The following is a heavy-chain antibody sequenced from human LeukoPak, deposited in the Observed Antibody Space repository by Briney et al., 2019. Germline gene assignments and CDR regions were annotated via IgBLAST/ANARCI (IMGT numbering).Heavy chain of an antibody. CDR1: GFTFSSFT. J-gene: IGHJ4*02. D-gene: IGHD3-10*01. CDR2: ISGSGGRT. Sequence: GGSLRLSCAASGFTFSSFTMSWARQAPGKGLEWVSGISGSGGRTYYADSVKGRFTISRDNSKNTLYMQMNSLRAEDTAVYYCARDDSYGSGSSDYWGQGTLVTVSS. CDR3: ARDDSYGSGSSDY. V-gene: IGHV3-23*01.